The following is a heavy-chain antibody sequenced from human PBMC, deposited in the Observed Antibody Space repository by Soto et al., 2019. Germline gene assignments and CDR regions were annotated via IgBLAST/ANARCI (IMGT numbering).Heavy chain of an antibody. V-gene: IGHV1-69*13. Sequence: GASVKVSCKASGGTFSSYAISWVRQAPGQGLEWMGGIIPIFGTANYAQKFQGRVTITADESTSTAYMELSSLRSEDTAVYYCARYYDFWSGYYSSGAPIDPWGQGTLVTVST. CDR2: IIPIFGTA. CDR3: ARYYDFWSGYYSSGAPIDP. CDR1: GGTFSSYA. J-gene: IGHJ5*02. D-gene: IGHD3-3*01.